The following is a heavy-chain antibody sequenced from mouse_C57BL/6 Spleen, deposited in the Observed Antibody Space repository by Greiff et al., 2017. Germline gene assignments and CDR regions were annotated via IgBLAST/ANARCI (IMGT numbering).Heavy chain of an antibody. J-gene: IGHJ3*01. D-gene: IGHD2-5*01. V-gene: IGHV1-80*01. CDR1: GYAFSSYW. CDR3: ARGAYYSNYEVAY. CDR2: IYPGDGDT. Sequence: VQLQESGAELVKPGASVKISCKASGYAFSSYWMNWVKQRPGKGLEWIGQIYPGDGDTNYNGKFKGKATLTADKSSSTAYMQLSSLTSEDSAVYFCARGAYYSNYEVAYWGQGTLVTVSA.